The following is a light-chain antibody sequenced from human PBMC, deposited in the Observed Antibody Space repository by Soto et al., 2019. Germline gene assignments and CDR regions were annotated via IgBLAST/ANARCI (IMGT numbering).Light chain of an antibody. CDR1: SSDVGSNY. V-gene: IGLV1-51*02. CDR3: GTWDSSLSADV. Sequence: VLTPPPSVYAAPGHTVTISCSGSSSDVGSNYVCWYQQFSGSAPKLLIYETNKRSSGIPDRFSGSKSGASATLAITGLQTGDEADYYCGTWDSSLSADVFGTGTKVTVL. CDR2: ETN. J-gene: IGLJ1*01.